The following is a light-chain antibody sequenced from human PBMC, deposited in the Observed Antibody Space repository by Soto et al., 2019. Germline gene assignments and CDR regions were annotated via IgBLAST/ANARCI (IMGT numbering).Light chain of an antibody. Sequence: DIVMTQSPDSLAVSLSERATINCKSSQSVLSGSNNKNYLAWYQQKPGKAPKLLICAASSLQSGVPSRFSGSGFGTESTLTISGLQPDDFASYYCQQYYSYSPLTFGGGTKVDIK. CDR3: QQYYSYSPLT. CDR1: QSVLSGSNNKNY. V-gene: IGKV4-1*01. J-gene: IGKJ4*01. CDR2: AAS.